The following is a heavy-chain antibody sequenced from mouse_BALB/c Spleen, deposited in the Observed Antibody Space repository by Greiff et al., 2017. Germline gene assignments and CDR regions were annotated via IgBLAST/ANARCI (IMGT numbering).Heavy chain of an antibody. Sequence: EVKLMESGAELVKPGASVKLSCTASGFNIKDTYMHWVKQRPEQGLEWIGRIDPANGNTKYDPKFQGKATITADTSSNTAYLQLSSLTSEDTAVYYCASPPSTMITTGYFDVWGAGTTVTVSS. CDR1: GFNIKDTY. J-gene: IGHJ1*01. CDR2: IDPANGNT. D-gene: IGHD2-4*01. CDR3: ASPPSTMITTGYFDV. V-gene: IGHV14-3*02.